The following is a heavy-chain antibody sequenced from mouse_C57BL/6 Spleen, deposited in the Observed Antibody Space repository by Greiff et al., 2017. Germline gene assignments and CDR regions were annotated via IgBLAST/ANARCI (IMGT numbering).Heavy chain of an antibody. CDR2: INPSNGGT. CDR3: ARKDYVSSPFAY. V-gene: IGHV1-53*01. Sequence: VQLQQSGTELVKPGASVKLSCKASGYTFTSYWMHWVKQRPGQGLEWIGNINPSNGGTNYNEKFKSKATLTVDKSSSTAYMQLSSLTSEDSAVYYCARKDYVSSPFAYWGQGTLVTVSA. D-gene: IGHD1-1*01. CDR1: GYTFTSYW. J-gene: IGHJ3*01.